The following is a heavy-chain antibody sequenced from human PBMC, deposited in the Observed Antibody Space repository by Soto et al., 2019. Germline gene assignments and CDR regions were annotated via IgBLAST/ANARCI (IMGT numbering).Heavy chain of an antibody. V-gene: IGHV3-48*03. CDR3: ARDLRVYYYDSSGY. J-gene: IGHJ4*02. Sequence: VGSLRLSCAASGFTFSSYEMNWVRQAPGKGLEWVSYISSSGSTIYYADSVKGRFTISRDNAKNSLYLQMNSLRAEDTAVYYCARDLRVYYYDSSGYWGQGTLVTVSS. CDR2: ISSSGSTI. CDR1: GFTFSSYE. D-gene: IGHD3-22*01.